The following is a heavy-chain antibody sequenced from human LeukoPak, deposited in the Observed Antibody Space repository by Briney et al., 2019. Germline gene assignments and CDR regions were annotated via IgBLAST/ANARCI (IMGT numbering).Heavy chain of an antibody. V-gene: IGHV5-51*07. Sequence: GESLQISCQGSRYSFTSYWIGWVHQMPGKGLEWMGIIYPGDSDTRYSPSFQGQVTISADKSISTAYLQWNSLKASDTAMYYCARFVGACSGGSCYSDYWGQGTLVTVSS. D-gene: IGHD2-15*01. J-gene: IGHJ4*02. CDR2: IYPGDSDT. CDR3: ARFVGACSGGSCYSDY. CDR1: RYSFTSYW.